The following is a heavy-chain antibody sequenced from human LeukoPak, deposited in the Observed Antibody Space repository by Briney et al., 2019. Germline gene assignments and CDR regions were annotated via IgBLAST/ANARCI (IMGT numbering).Heavy chain of an antibody. CDR2: INYSGGHK. CDR1: GFTFKNCA. V-gene: IGHV3-23*01. J-gene: IGHJ4*02. CDR3: AKDDSMTLDHFDY. Sequence: PGGSLRLSCVASGFTFKNCAMSWARQAPGKGLEWVSGINYSGGHKYYADSVKGRFTISRDSSKNTLSLQMNSLTTEDTAVYYCAKDDSMTLDHFDYWGQGALVTVSS. D-gene: IGHD4-11*01.